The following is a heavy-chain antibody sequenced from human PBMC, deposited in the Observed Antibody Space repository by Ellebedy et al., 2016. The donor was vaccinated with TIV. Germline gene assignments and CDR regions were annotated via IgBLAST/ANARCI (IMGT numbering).Heavy chain of an antibody. CDR1: GFTFSSFA. V-gene: IGHV3-23*01. D-gene: IGHD5-12*01. CDR2: LSKTGDTT. J-gene: IGHJ4*02. Sequence: GGSLRLSXSASGFTFSSFAMSWVRQTPGKGLEWVSSLSKTGDTTYYADSVRGRFTISRDNSKNTLYLQMNSLRAEDTAVYYCAKSAQYRKYSGYDTGGGTPDFDYWGQGTLVTVSS. CDR3: AKSAQYRKYSGYDTGGGTPDFDY.